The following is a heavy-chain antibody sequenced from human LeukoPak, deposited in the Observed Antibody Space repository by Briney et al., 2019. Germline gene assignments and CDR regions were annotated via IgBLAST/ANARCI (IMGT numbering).Heavy chain of an antibody. Sequence: SETLSLTCTVSGASISSYYWSWIRQPPGKGLEWIGDIYYSGSIKYNPSLKSRVTMSVDTSKNQFSLTLSSVTAADTAIYYCARENPSGYYNRPIDYWGQGTLVTVSS. CDR3: ARENPSGYYNRPIDY. CDR2: IYYSGSI. D-gene: IGHD3-22*01. CDR1: GASISSYY. J-gene: IGHJ4*02. V-gene: IGHV4-59*01.